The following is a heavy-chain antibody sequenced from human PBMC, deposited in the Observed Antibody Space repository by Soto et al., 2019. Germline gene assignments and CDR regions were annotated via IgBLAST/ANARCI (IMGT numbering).Heavy chain of an antibody. CDR3: AREIGGDSGYEIPTGYYYYMDV. D-gene: IGHD5-12*01. Sequence: PGGSLRLSCAASGFTFSSYWMSWVRQAPGKGLEWVANIKQDGSEKYYVDSVKGRFTISRDNAKNSLYLQMNSLRAEDTAVYYCAREIGGDSGYEIPTGYYYYMDVWGKGTTVTVSS. J-gene: IGHJ6*03. CDR1: GFTFSSYW. CDR2: IKQDGSEK. V-gene: IGHV3-7*01.